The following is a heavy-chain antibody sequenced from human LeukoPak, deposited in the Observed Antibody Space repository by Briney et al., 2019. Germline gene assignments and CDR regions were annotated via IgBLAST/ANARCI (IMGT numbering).Heavy chain of an antibody. CDR2: IYYSGST. J-gene: IGHJ4*02. D-gene: IGHD2-2*01. CDR1: GGSISSYY. V-gene: IGHV4-59*01. CDR3: ARDRLYCSSTSCFHYFDY. Sequence: SETLSLTCTVSGGSISSYYWSLIRQPPGKGLEWIGYIYYSGSTNYNPSLKSRVTISVDTSKNQFSLKLSSVTAADTAVYYCARDRLYCSSTSCFHYFDYWGQGTLVTVSS.